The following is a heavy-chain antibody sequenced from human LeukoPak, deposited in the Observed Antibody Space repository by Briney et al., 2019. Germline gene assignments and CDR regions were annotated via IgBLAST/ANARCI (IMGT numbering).Heavy chain of an antibody. CDR3: AKTKNFYGSGSYYTLGAWYYYYIDV. D-gene: IGHD3-10*01. CDR1: GYTFTGYY. Sequence: ASVKVSCKASGYTFTGYYMHWVRQAPGQGLEWMGWINPNSGGTNYAQKFQGRVTMTRDTSISTAYMELRSLRSDDTAVYYCAKTKNFYGSGSYYTLGAWYYYYIDVWGKGTTVTVSS. CDR2: INPNSGGT. J-gene: IGHJ6*03. V-gene: IGHV1-2*02.